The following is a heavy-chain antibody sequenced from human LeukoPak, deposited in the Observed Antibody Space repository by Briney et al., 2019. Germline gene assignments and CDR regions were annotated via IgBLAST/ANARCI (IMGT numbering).Heavy chain of an antibody. D-gene: IGHD3-22*01. J-gene: IGHJ5*02. V-gene: IGHV4-59*01. CDR2: IYYSGST. Sequence: SETLSLTCTVSGGSISCYYWNWIRQPPGKGLEWIGYIYYSGSTNYNPSLKSRVTISVDTSKNQFSLKLSSVTAADTAVYYCARTGIYYYDSSGYSGGFDPWGQGTLVTVSS. CDR1: GGSISCYY. CDR3: ARTGIYYYDSSGYSGGFDP.